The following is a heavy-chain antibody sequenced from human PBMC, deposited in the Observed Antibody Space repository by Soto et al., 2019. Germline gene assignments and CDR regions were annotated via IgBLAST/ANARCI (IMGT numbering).Heavy chain of an antibody. V-gene: IGHV1-69*12. CDR3: ARAFVAVAISYYYYGMDV. Sequence: QVQLVQSGAEVKKPGSSVKVSCKASGGTFSSYAISWVRQAPGQGLEWMGGIIPIFGTANYAQKFQGRVTITADXCTXTXFMELSSLRSEDTAVYYCARAFVAVAISYYYYGMDVWGQGTTVTVSS. J-gene: IGHJ6*02. CDR2: IIPIFGTA. CDR1: GGTFSSYA. D-gene: IGHD6-19*01.